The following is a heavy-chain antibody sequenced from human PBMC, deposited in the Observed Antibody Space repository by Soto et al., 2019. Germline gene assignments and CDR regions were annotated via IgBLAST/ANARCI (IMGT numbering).Heavy chain of an antibody. Sequence: NPSETLSLTCNVSGGSISPYYWAWIRQPPGKGLEWVGYIYYGGATSYNPSLKGRVTISLETSKSQFSLRLSSVTAADTAVYYCARLGRYYQSLDLWGPGTLVTVSS. CDR1: GGSISPYY. J-gene: IGHJ5*02. CDR3: ARLGRYYQSLDL. V-gene: IGHV4-59*08. CDR2: IYYGGAT. D-gene: IGHD3-10*01.